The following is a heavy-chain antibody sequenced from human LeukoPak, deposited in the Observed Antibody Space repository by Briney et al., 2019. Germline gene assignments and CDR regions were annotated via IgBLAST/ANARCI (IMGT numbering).Heavy chain of an antibody. CDR3: ARFSCSGTRCYGDGP. Sequence: ASVKTSCKASGYTFTSYGISWVRQAPGQGLEWMGWISAYNGNTNYAQKLQGRVTMTTDTSTSTAYMELSSRRFEDPAVYYCARFSCSGTRCYGDGPWGPGTLVTASP. D-gene: IGHD2-2*01. V-gene: IGHV1-18*01. J-gene: IGHJ5*02. CDR2: ISAYNGNT. CDR1: GYTFTSYG.